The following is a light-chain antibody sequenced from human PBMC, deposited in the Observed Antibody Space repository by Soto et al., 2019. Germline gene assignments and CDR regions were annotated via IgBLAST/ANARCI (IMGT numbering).Light chain of an antibody. CDR2: GAS. V-gene: IGKV3-15*01. CDR3: QQYNNWTLT. CDR1: QSVSGN. J-gene: IGKJ4*01. Sequence: EIVMTQCPDTLSVSPGERATLSCRASQSVSGNLAWYQQKPGQPPRLLIYGASTRATGIPARFSGSGSGTEFTLTISSLQSEDFAVYYCQQYNNWTLTFGGGTKVEIK.